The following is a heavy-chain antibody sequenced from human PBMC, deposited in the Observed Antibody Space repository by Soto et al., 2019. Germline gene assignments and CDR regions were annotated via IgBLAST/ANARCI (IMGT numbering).Heavy chain of an antibody. CDR3: ARLIAVAGRSRCDP. Sequence: ASVKVSCKASGYTFTSYGISWVRQAPGQGLEWMGWISAYNGNTNYAQKLQGRVTMTTDTSTSTAYMELRSLRSDDTAVYYCARLIAVAGRSRCDPWGQGTLVTVSS. CDR1: GYTFTSYG. D-gene: IGHD6-19*01. J-gene: IGHJ5*02. CDR2: ISAYNGNT. V-gene: IGHV1-18*01.